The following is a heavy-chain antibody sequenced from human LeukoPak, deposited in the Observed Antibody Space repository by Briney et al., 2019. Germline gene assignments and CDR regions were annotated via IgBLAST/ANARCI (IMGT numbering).Heavy chain of an antibody. J-gene: IGHJ5*02. D-gene: IGHD2-2*01. CDR3: AREVVPAAMGGVGDNWFDP. V-gene: IGHV3-23*01. CDR2: ISGSGGST. Sequence: GGSLRLSCAASGFTFSSYAMSWVRQAPGKGLEWVSAISGSGGSTYYADSAKGRFTISRDNSKNTLYLQMNSLRAEDTAVYYCAREVVPAAMGGVGDNWFDPWGQGTLVTVSS. CDR1: GFTFSSYA.